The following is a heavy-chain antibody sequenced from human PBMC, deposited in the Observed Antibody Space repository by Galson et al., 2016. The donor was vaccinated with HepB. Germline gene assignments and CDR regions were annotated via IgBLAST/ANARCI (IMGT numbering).Heavy chain of an antibody. CDR1: GFTVTDYW. Sequence: SLRLSCAVSGFTVTDYWMSWVRQAPGKGLEWVANMKEDGSEKYYADSVKGRLSLSSDGVKNSLSLDMTSLRGEDTAVYYCARDRPSGDPHFDYWGQGALVTVSS. CDR3: ARDRPSGDPHFDY. V-gene: IGHV3-7*03. CDR2: MKEDGSEK. J-gene: IGHJ4*02. D-gene: IGHD2-21*01.